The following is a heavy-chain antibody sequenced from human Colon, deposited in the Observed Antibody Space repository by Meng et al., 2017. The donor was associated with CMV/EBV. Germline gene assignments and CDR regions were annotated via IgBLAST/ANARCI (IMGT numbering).Heavy chain of an antibody. J-gene: IGHJ4*02. V-gene: IGHV1-2*02. D-gene: IGHD1-26*01. Sequence: QVQLVTSGAEVKKPGASVKVSCKASGYTFSDYHLPWVRQAPGQGLEWMGWINSNSGATDYAQKFQGRLTMTRDTSITTVYMELSSLRSDDTAVYYCARDPSGSRVPFDYWGQGSLVTVSS. CDR3: ARDPSGSRVPFDY. CDR2: INSNSGAT. CDR1: GYTFSDYH.